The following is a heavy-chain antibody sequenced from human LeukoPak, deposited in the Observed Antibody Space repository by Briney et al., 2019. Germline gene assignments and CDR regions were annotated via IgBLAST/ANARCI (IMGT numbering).Heavy chain of an antibody. CDR1: GGSFSGYY. V-gene: IGHV4-34*01. CDR2: INHSGST. Sequence: SETLSLTCAVYGGSFSGYYLSWFRQPPGKGLEWIGEINHSGSTNYNPSLKSRVTISVDTSKNQFSLKLSSVAAPDTAVYYCARGRRLWPISSPLFDIWGQGTMVTVSS. D-gene: IGHD2-21*01. J-gene: IGHJ3*02. CDR3: ARGRRLWPISSPLFDI.